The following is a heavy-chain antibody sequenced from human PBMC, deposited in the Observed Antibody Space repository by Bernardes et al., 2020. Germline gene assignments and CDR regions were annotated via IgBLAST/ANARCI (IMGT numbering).Heavy chain of an antibody. Sequence: SETLSLTCTVSGGSISSYYWSWIRHPPGKGLEWIGYIYDSGSTDYNPSLKSRVTISVDTSKNQFSLKRSSVTAADTAVYYCASVIGGLEPAAIGYYYHYMDVWGKGTTVTVSS. J-gene: IGHJ6*03. CDR2: IYDSGST. V-gene: IGHV4-59*12. D-gene: IGHD3-16*01. CDR3: ASVIGGLEPAAIGYYYHYMDV. CDR1: GGSISSYY.